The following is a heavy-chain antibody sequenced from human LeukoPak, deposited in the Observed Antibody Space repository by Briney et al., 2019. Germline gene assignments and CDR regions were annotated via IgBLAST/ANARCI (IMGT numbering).Heavy chain of an antibody. CDR1: GGSISSYY. Sequence: SETLSLTCSVSGGSISSYYWSWIRQPPPKRLQWIGYIYYSGSTNYNPSLTSRVTISVDTSKNQFSLELSSVTAADTAVYYCARWIYGDYFSWFDPWGQGTLVTVSS. D-gene: IGHD4-17*01. J-gene: IGHJ5*02. CDR3: ARWIYGDYFSWFDP. V-gene: IGHV4-59*01. CDR2: IYYSGST.